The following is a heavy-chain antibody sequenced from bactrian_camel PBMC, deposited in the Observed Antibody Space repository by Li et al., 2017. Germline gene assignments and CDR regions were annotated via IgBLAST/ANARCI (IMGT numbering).Heavy chain of an antibody. V-gene: IGHV3S53*01. D-gene: IGHD1*01. CDR2: LDINLRA. J-gene: IGHJ4*01. Sequence: HVQLVESGGGSVQAGGSLTLSCAASGDKYSTVCMGWLRQAPGKEREGVATLDINLRATYANFVKGRFTISRDDANNTLYLQMDNLLPEDTAMYYCARGRTWPCERYEVHDWGQGTQVTVS. CDR1: GDKYSTVC. CDR3: ARGRTWPCERYEVHD.